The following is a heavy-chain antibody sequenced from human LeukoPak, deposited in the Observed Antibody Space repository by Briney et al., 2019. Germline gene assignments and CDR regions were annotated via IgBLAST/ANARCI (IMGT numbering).Heavy chain of an antibody. CDR2: IYTSGGT. CDR3: AGSAEGSLLPFDAFDI. J-gene: IGHJ3*02. CDR1: GGSISSYY. V-gene: IGHV4-4*07. Sequence: SQTLSLTCTVSGGSISSYYWSWIRQPAGKGLEWIGRIYTSGGTNYNPSPKSRVTMSVDTSKNQFSLKLSSVTAADTAVYYCAGSAEGSLLPFDAFDIWGQGTMVTVSS. D-gene: IGHD1-14*01.